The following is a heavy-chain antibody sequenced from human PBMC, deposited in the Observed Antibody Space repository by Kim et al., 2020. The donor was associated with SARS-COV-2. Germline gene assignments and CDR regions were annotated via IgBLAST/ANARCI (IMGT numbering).Heavy chain of an antibody. D-gene: IGHD3-9*01. V-gene: IGHV7-4-1*02. CDR3: ARTNYFDWILNY. J-gene: IGHJ4*02. CDR1: GYSFTTYA. CDR2: INSGTGKP. Sequence: ASVKVSCKASGYSFTTYAINWVRQAPQGLEWMGWINSGTGKPTYAQGFTGRFVFSLDTSVSTVYLQINSLKAEDTAVYYCARTNYFDWILNYWGQGTVVTVSS.